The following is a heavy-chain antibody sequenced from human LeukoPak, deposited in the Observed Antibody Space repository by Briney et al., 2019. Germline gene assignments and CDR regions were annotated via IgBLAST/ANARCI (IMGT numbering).Heavy chain of an antibody. CDR1: GGSFSGYY. J-gene: IGHJ3*02. Sequence: PSETLSLTCAVYGGSFSGYYWSWIRQPPGKGLEWIGEINHSGSTNYNPSLKSRVTISVDTSKNQFSLKLSSVTAADTAVYYCARQATIFDAFDIWGQGTMVTVSS. CDR2: INHSGST. CDR3: ARQATIFDAFDI. V-gene: IGHV4-34*01. D-gene: IGHD3-9*01.